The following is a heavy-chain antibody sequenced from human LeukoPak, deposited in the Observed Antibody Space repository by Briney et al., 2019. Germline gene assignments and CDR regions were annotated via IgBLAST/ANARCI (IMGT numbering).Heavy chain of an antibody. CDR1: GFTFNNAW. D-gene: IGHD3-16*01. Sequence: GGSLRLSCAASGFTFNNAWMSWVRQAPGKELEWVGRINYKTNGGTADYAAPVKGRFTISRDDSKDTLYLQMNSLKTEDTAVYYCPTDPRTFLGVFSPDYGGQGPLVTVS. CDR2: INYKTNGGTA. CDR3: PTDPRTFLGVFSPDY. V-gene: IGHV3-15*01. J-gene: IGHJ4*02.